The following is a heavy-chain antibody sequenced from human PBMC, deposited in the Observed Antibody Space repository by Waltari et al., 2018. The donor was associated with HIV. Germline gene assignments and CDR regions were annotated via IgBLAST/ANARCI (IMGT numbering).Heavy chain of an antibody. CDR3: ARESGARLFDY. CDR2: ISSSGSTI. CDR1: GFTFSSYE. J-gene: IGHJ4*02. Sequence: EVQLVESGGGLVQPGGSLRLSCAASGFTFSSYEMNWVRQAPGKGLEWVSYISSSGSTIYYADSVKGRFTISRDNAKNSLYLQMNSLRAEDTAVYYCARESGARLFDYWGQGTLVTVSS. V-gene: IGHV3-48*03. D-gene: IGHD3-10*01.